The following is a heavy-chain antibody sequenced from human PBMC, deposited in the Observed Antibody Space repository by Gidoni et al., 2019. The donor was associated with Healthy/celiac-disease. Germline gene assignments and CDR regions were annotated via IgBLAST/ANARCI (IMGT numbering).Heavy chain of an antibody. D-gene: IGHD3-10*01. V-gene: IGHV3-53*01. Sequence: VSVIYSGGSTYYADSLKGRFTISRDNSKKTLDLQMNSLRAEDTAVYYCATSYGSGSYHGVYYGMDVWGQGTTVTVSS. CDR2: IYSGGST. CDR3: ATSYGSGSYHGVYYGMDV. J-gene: IGHJ6*02.